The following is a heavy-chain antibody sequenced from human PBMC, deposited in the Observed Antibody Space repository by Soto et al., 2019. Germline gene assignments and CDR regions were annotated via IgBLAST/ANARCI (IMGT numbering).Heavy chain of an antibody. V-gene: IGHV1-3*05. D-gene: IGHD6-19*01. J-gene: IGHJ4*02. CDR1: GYTFTGYA. Sequence: QVQLVQSGAEEKKPGASVKVSCKASGYTFTGYAMHWVRQAPGQRLEWMGWINAGNGNTKYSQKFQGRVTITRDTAAGKAYRERSSLRSEDTAVYYCARAVAVPADFDYWGQGTLVTVSS. CDR2: INAGNGNT. CDR3: ARAVAVPADFDY.